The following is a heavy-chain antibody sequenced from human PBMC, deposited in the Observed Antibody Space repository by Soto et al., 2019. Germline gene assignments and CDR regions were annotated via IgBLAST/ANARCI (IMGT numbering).Heavy chain of an antibody. Sequence: SATLSLTCTVSGGSITDNYWNWIRQPPGKGLEWIGYIFYSGPTTYNPSLKGRITISIDASKNQFSLNLRSVTAADTATYYCASSTASADLDYWGQGTLVTVS. D-gene: IGHD2-8*02. CDR1: GGSITDNY. CDR3: ASSTASADLDY. V-gene: IGHV4-59*08. J-gene: IGHJ4*02. CDR2: IFYSGPT.